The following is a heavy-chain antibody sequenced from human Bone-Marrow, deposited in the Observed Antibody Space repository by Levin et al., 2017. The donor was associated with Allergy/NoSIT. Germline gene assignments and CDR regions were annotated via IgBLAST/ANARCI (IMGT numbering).Heavy chain of an antibody. V-gene: IGHV3-11*03. J-gene: IGHJ6*03. CDR3: ARRAYSIVVVPAAMLPYYYYYMDV. D-gene: IGHD2-2*01. Sequence: GESLKISCAASGFTFSDYYMSWIRQAPGKGLEWVSYISSSSSYTNYADSVKGRFTISRDNAKNSLYLQMNSLRAEDTAVYYCARRAYSIVVVPAAMLPYYYYYMDVWGKGTTVTVSS. CDR2: ISSSSSYT. CDR1: GFTFSDYY.